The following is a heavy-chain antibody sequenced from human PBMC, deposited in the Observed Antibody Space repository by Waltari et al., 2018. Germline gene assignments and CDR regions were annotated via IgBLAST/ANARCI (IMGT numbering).Heavy chain of an antibody. Sequence: QVHLLESGGGLVQPGGSLSISCVASEFTFSDYGMHWVRQSPGKGLEWVAVIWFDGSYKDYSEFVKGRFTICRDNSKNTLYLQMNGLRAEDTAIYYCARDKGGSMYYLDYWGQGTLVTVSS. CDR3: ARDKGGSMYYLDY. CDR1: EFTFSDYG. CDR2: IWFDGSYK. D-gene: IGHD3-10*01. V-gene: IGHV3-33*01. J-gene: IGHJ4*02.